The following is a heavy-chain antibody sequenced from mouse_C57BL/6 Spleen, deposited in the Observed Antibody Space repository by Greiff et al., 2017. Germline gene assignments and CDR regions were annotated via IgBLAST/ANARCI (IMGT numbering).Heavy chain of an antibody. CDR3: ARLDGGFAY. CDR2: INPNNGGT. Sequence: EVQLQQSGPELVKPGASVKISCKASGYTFTDYYMNWVKQSHGKSLEWIGDINPNNGGTSYNQKFKGKATLTVDKSSSTAYMELRSLTSEDSAVYYCARLDGGFAYWGQGTLVTVSA. CDR1: GYTFTDYY. V-gene: IGHV1-26*01. J-gene: IGHJ3*01.